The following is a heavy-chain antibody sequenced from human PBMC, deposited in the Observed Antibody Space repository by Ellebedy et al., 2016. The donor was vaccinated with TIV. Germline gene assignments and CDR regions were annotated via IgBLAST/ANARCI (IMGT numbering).Heavy chain of an antibody. J-gene: IGHJ4*02. Sequence: LRLSCEVSGGSIRSDGYSWSWFRQPPGGGLEWIGYIYHTGTTYYNPSLKSRVTLSVDTSKNQLFLKLTSVAAADTAVYYCARSRSTGTTRGFDYWGQGTLVIVSS. CDR2: IYHTGTT. V-gene: IGHV4-30-2*01. CDR1: GGSIRSDGYS. D-gene: IGHD1-1*01. CDR3: ARSRSTGTTRGFDY.